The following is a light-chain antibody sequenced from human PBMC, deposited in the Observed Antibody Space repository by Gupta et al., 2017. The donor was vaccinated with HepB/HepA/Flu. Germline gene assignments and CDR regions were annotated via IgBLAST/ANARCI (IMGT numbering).Light chain of an antibody. CDR2: AAS. J-gene: IGKJ2*04. CDR1: QSISSY. Sequence: DSPMTQSTSSLSASVGDRVTITCRASQSISSYLNWYQQKPGKAPKLLIYAASSLQSGVPSRFSGSGSGTDFTLTISSLQPEDVATYYCQQSYSTLCSFGQGTKLEIK. V-gene: IGKV1-39*01. CDR3: QQSYSTLCS.